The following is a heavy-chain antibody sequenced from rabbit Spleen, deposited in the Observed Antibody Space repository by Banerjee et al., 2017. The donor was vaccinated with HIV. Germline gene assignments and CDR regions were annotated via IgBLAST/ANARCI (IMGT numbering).Heavy chain of an antibody. CDR3: ARDTGSSFSSYGMDL. CDR2: IAGGSGGFT. CDR1: GFSFSSSDY. D-gene: IGHD8-1*01. V-gene: IGHV1S40*01. Sequence: QSLEESGGDLVKPGASLTLTCTASGFSFSSSDYMCWVRQAPGKGLEWISCIAGGSGGFTYSATWAKGRFTCSKTSSTTVTLQMTSLTVADTATYFCARDTGSSFSSYGMDLWAQAPSSPS. J-gene: IGHJ6*01.